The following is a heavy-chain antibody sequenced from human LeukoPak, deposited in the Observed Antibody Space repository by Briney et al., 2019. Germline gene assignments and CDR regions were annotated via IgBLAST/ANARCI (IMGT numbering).Heavy chain of an antibody. V-gene: IGHV3-23*01. CDR3: AKDARRRSGWYFFDH. CDR1: GYTFSSLA. CDR2: ISDSGGTT. Sequence: PGGSLRLSCAASGYTFSSLAMGWVRQAPGKGLEWVSVISDSGGTTYYADSVKGRFTISRDNSRNTLYLQMNSLRVEDTAIYYCAKDARRRSGWYFFDHWGQGTLVTVSS. D-gene: IGHD6-19*01. J-gene: IGHJ4*02.